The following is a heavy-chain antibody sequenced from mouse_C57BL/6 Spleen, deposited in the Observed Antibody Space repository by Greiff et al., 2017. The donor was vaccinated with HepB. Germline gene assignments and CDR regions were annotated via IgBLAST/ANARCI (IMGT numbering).Heavy chain of an antibody. V-gene: IGHV1-82*01. CDR2: IYPGDGDT. Sequence: VQLQQSGPELVKPGASVKISCKASGYAFSSSWMNWVKQRPGKGLEWIGRIYPGDGDTNYNGKFKGKATLTADKSSSTAYMQLSSLTSEDSAVYFCARYYDYDDYFDYCGQGTTLTVSS. D-gene: IGHD2-4*01. J-gene: IGHJ2*01. CDR3: ARYYDYDDYFDY. CDR1: GYAFSSSW.